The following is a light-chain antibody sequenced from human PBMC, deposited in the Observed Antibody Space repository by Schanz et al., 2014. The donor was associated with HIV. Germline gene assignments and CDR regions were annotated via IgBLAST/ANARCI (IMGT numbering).Light chain of an antibody. CDR1: SSDVGGYNY. CDR3: SSYTSSSALV. CDR2: DVS. J-gene: IGLJ2*01. V-gene: IGLV2-14*01. Sequence: QSALTQPASVSGSPGQSITISCTGTSSDVGGYNYVSWYQQHPGKAPKLMIYDVSNRPSVVSNRFSGSKSGNTASLTISKLQAEDEGDYYGSSYTSSSALVFGGGTKLTVL.